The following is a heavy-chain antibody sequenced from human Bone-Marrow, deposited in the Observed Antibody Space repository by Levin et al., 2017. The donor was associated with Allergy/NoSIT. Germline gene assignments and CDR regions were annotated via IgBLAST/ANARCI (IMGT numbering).Heavy chain of an antibody. D-gene: IGHD3-3*01. CDR2: IYPGDSDT. CDR3: ARQPLFRFLESEGGYLDY. V-gene: IGHV5-51*01. CDR1: GYTFTSYW. J-gene: IGHJ4*02. Sequence: KVSCKGSGYTFTSYWIGWVRQMPGKGLEWMGVIYPGDSDTRYSPSFQGQVTISVDTSISTAYLQWSSLKASDTAMYYCARQPLFRFLESEGGYLDYWGQGSLVTVSS.